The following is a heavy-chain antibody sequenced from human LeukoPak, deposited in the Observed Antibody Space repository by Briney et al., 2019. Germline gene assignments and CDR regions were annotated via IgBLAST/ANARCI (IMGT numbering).Heavy chain of an antibody. Sequence: ASVTVSCKASGYTFTGYYMHWVRQAPGQGLEWMGWINPNSGGTNYAQKFQGRVTMTRDTSISTAYMELSRLRSDDTAVYYCARSPPSDYGMDVWGQGTTVTVSS. V-gene: IGHV1-2*02. J-gene: IGHJ6*02. CDR3: ARSPPSDYGMDV. CDR2: INPNSGGT. CDR1: GYTFTGYY.